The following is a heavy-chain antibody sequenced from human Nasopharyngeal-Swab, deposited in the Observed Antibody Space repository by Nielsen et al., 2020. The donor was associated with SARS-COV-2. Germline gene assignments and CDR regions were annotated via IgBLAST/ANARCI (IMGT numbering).Heavy chain of an antibody. J-gene: IGHJ5*02. V-gene: IGHV3-23*01. CDR2: IRSSGGST. D-gene: IGHD3-10*01. CDR1: TFTSSSYA. CDR3: AGNMVRGVIFVRGFDP. Sequence: SLTLSCAPSTFTSSSYAMSWVSPAPRNVLEWVAAIRSSGGSTYYADSVKGRFTISRDNSKNTLYLQMNSLRAEDTAVYYCAGNMVRGVIFVRGFDPWGQGTLVTVSS.